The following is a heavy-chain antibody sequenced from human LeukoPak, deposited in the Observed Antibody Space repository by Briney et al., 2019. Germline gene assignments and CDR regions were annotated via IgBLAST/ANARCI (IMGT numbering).Heavy chain of an antibody. CDR3: ARVRWQTYYFDY. D-gene: IGHD2-15*01. CDR1: GFTFSDYY. CDR2: ISSSGSTI. J-gene: IGHJ4*02. V-gene: IGHV3-11*01. Sequence: GGSLRLSRAASGFTFSDYYMSWIRQAPGKGLEWVSYISSSGSTIYYADSVKGRFTISRDNAKNSLYLQMNSLRAEDTAVYYCARVRWQTYYFDYWGQGTLVTVSS.